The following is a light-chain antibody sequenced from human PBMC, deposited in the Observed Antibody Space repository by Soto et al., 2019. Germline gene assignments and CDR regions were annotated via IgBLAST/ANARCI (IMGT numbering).Light chain of an antibody. CDR1: PSVTNF. Sequence: EIVLTQSPATLSLSPGERATLSCRASPSVTNFLAWYQQKPGQAPRLLIYGAFNRATSIPARFSGSGSGTDFTLTTSSLEPEDSAIYYCQQRNIWPPVTFGQGTRLEIK. V-gene: IGKV3-11*01. J-gene: IGKJ5*01. CDR3: QQRNIWPPVT. CDR2: GAF.